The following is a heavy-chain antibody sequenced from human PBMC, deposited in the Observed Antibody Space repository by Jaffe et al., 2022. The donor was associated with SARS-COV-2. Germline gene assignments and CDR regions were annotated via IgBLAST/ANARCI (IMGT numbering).Heavy chain of an antibody. J-gene: IGHJ4*02. CDR1: GFTFSSYA. CDR2: ISYDGSNK. Sequence: QVQLVESGGGVVQPGRSLRLSCAASGFTFSSYAMHWVRQAPGKGLEWVAVISYDGSNKYYADSVKGRFTISRDNSKNTLYLQMNSLRAEDTAVYYCARERSWVTREFDYWGEGTLVTVSS. V-gene: IGHV3-30-3*01. D-gene: IGHD2-21*02. CDR3: ARERSWVTREFDY.